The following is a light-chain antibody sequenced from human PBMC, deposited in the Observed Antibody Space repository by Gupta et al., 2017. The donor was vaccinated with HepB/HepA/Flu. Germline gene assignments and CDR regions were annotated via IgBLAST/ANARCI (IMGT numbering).Light chain of an antibody. V-gene: IGKV5-2*01. Sequence: ETTLTQSPAFMSATPGDKVNISCKASQDIDDDLNWFQQKPGEAAVFIIQEATTLGNGIPPRFSGTGFGTNFTLTINNIESEDAAYYCCRQHDTFPSAFGPGTKLELK. CDR2: EAT. J-gene: IGKJ2*01. CDR3: RQHDTFPSA. CDR1: QDIDDD.